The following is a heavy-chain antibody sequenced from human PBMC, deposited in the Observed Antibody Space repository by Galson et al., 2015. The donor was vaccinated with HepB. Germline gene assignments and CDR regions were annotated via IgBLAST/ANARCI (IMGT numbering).Heavy chain of an antibody. V-gene: IGHV1-46*02. CDR1: GYTSNTHX. D-gene: IGHD3-16*01. Sequence: SVKVSCXXSGYTSNTHXIHWVRQAPGQGLDXXGIINPRDAKTTYEQNFQGRINMTTDTSTSTVYMELNSLTSEDTAVYFCTRGTFGGIGTDFWGQGTLVTVSS. CDR2: INPRDAKT. CDR3: TRGTFGGIGTDF. J-gene: IGHJ4*02.